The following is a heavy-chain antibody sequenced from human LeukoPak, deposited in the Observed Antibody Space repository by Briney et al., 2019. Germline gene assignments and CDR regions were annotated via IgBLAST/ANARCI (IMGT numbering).Heavy chain of an antibody. J-gene: IGHJ4*02. V-gene: IGHV1-8*01. CDR2: MNPNSGNT. CDR3: ARVRRLRYFDWLLLYY. CDR1: GYTFTSYD. Sequence: ASVKVSCKASGYTFTSYDINWVRQATGQGLEWMGWMNPNSGNTGYAQKFQGRVTMTRNTSISTAYMELSSLRSEDTAVYYCARVRRLRYFDWLLLYYWGQGTLVTVSS. D-gene: IGHD3-9*01.